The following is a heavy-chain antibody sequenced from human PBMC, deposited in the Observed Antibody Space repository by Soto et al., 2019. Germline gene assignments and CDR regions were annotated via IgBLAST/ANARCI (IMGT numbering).Heavy chain of an antibody. CDR3: ASHQDSSSWYPYYYMDV. Sequence: GGSLRLSCGASGFSFSSSAMSWVRQAPGKGLVWVSRINSDGSSTSYADSVKGRFAISRDNAKNTLYLQMNSLRAEDTAVYYCASHQDSSSWYPYYYMDVWGKGTTVTVSS. J-gene: IGHJ6*03. V-gene: IGHV3-74*01. CDR2: INSDGSST. D-gene: IGHD6-13*01. CDR1: GFSFSSSA.